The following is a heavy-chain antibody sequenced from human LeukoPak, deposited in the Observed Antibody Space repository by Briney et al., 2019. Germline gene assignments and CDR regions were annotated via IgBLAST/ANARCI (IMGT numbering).Heavy chain of an antibody. J-gene: IGHJ4*02. Sequence: GGSLRLSCEASGFTFSSYSMTWVRQAPGKGLEWVAFISSMSGRYIYYAESLKGRFTISRDNARNSLYLQMNSLRAEDTALYYCARVGIYGDYNRYFDYWGQGTLVTVSS. CDR3: ARVGIYGDYNRYFDY. CDR1: GFTFSSYS. V-gene: IGHV3-21*04. CDR2: ISSMSGRYI. D-gene: IGHD4-17*01.